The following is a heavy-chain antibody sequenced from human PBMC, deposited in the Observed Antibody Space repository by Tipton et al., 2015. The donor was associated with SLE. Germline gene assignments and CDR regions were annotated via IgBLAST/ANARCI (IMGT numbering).Heavy chain of an antibody. CDR1: GGSFSGYY. J-gene: IGHJ2*01. CDR2: INDSGSS. V-gene: IGHV4-34*01. D-gene: IGHD3-10*01. Sequence: TLSLTCAVYGGSFSGYYWSWIRQSPDKGLEWIGEINDSGSSNYNASLESRVTISVDRSVNQFSLKLASVTAADTAVYFCARGSSGKTYYYFDLWGRGTLVTVSS. CDR3: ARGSSGKTYYYFDL.